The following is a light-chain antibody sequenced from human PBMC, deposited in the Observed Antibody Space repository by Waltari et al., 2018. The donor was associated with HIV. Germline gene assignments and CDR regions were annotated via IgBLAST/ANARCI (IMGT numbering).Light chain of an antibody. J-gene: IGLJ1*01. CDR3: CSHAGSSIYFV. Sequence: QSALTQPASVSGSPGQSITISCTGTSSDVGSYNLVSWYQQHPGKAPKVMIYEVNKRPSGVSNRFSGSKACNTASLTISGLQAEDEAEYYCCSHAGSSIYFVFGTGTKVTVL. V-gene: IGLV2-23*02. CDR1: SSDVGSYNL. CDR2: EVN.